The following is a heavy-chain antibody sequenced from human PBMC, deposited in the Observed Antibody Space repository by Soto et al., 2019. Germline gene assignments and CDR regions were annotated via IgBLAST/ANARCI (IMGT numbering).Heavy chain of an antibody. CDR2: IIPAFATP. CDR3: ARGADVFGYNWKYVPCEV. D-gene: IGHD1-20*01. J-gene: IGHJ4*02. Sequence: QVQLVQSGAEVKNPGSSVNVSCKTVGGTMRSFAFSWVRQAPGQGLEWMGGIIPAFATPNHAQKFQARVTISAEESVSIVFMELRRLRAEDSAVHFCARGADVFGYNWKYVPCEVWGQGTQITVSS. CDR1: GGTMRSFA. V-gene: IGHV1-69*01.